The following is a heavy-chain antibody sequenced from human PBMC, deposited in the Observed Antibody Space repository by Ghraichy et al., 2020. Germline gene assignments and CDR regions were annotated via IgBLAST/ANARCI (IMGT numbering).Heavy chain of an antibody. Sequence: LTCAGSGFTFEDYAMHWVRQAPGKGLEWVSGISWNSGMIAYADSVKGRFTISRDNAKSFLYLQMNSLRAEDTALYYCAKDIGSGSRSYSNGAFDIWGQGTMVTVSS. CDR2: ISWNSGMI. D-gene: IGHD3-10*01. CDR3: AKDIGSGSRSYSNGAFDI. J-gene: IGHJ3*02. V-gene: IGHV3-9*01. CDR1: GFTFEDYA.